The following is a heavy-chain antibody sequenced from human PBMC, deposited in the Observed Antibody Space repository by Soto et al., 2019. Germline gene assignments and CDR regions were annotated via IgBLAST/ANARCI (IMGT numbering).Heavy chain of an antibody. J-gene: IGHJ1*01. CDR1: GFTFDDYA. V-gene: IGHV3-9*01. CDR2: INWNSGSI. D-gene: IGHD6-13*01. CDR3: VKDESINWYSGHFRH. Sequence: HPWGSLRLSCAASGFTFDDYAIHCFRQFPWKCLEWVSGINWNSGSIGYADSVKGRFAISRDNAKNSLHLQMNSLRAEDTAFYYCVKDESINWYSGHFRHWGQGTLVTVSS.